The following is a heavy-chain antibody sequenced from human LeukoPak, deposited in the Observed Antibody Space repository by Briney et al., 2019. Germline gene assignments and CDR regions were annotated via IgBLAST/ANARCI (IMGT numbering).Heavy chain of an antibody. D-gene: IGHD6-13*01. CDR2: INPNSGGT. J-gene: IGHJ5*02. CDR3: ARPLAVAGRRQPSNWFDP. Sequence: ASVNVSCKASGYTFTGYYMHWVRQAPGQGLEWMGWINPNSGGTNYAQKFQGRVTMTRDTSISTAYMELSRLRSDDTAVYYCARPLAVAGRRQPSNWFDPWGQGTGVTVSS. V-gene: IGHV1-2*02. CDR1: GYTFTGYY.